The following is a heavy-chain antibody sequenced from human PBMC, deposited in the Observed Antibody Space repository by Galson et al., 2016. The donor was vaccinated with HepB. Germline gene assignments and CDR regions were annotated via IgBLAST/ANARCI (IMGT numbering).Heavy chain of an antibody. CDR3: ARYGYGRWLQFDH. CDR1: GFTFSKYW. D-gene: IGHD5-24*01. Sequence: SLRLSCAASGFTFSKYWMSWVRQAPGKGLEWVANISQDGRETYYVDSVKGRFTSSRDNAKNSLYLQMNSLRVEDSAVYYCARYGYGRWLQFDHWGQGTLVTVSS. V-gene: IGHV3-7*02. CDR2: ISQDGRET. J-gene: IGHJ5*02.